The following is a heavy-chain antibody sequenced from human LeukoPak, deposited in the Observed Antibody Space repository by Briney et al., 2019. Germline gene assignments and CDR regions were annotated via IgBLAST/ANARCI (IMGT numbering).Heavy chain of an antibody. CDR2: ISSSGSTI. CDR3: AKGVGSGWPTFASNIAFDM. D-gene: IGHD6-19*01. CDR1: GFTFSSYE. J-gene: IGHJ3*02. Sequence: PGGSLRLSCAASGFTFSSYEMNWVRQAPGKGLEWVSYISSSGSTIYYADSVKGRFTISRDNSKNTLYLQMNSLRAEDTAVYYCAKGVGSGWPTFASNIAFDMWGQRRMVTVSS. V-gene: IGHV3-48*03.